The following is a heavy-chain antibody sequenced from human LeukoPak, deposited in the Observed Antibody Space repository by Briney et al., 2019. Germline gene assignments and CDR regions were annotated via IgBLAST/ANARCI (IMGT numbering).Heavy chain of an antibody. D-gene: IGHD4-17*01. CDR3: ARGMVTTAVGAFDV. V-gene: IGHV4-59*01. CDR1: GVSTNTYY. CDR2: IYYTGTT. J-gene: IGHJ3*01. Sequence: PSETLSLTCTVSGVSTNTYYWGWIRQPPGKGLEWIGYIYYTGTTNNNPSLKSRITMSVDTSRNQFSLNLKSVTAADTAVYYCARGMVTTAVGAFDVWGQGTMVTVSS.